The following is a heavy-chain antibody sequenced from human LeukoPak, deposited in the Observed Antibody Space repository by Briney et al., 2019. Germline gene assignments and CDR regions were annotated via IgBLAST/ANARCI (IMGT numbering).Heavy chain of an antibody. CDR2: ISSSSSYI. CDR3: ARDDGSYSRSPGFDN. CDR1: GFTFSSYS. Sequence: GGSLRLSCAVSGFTFSSYSMNWVRQAPGKGLEWVSSISSSSSYIYYADSVKGRFTISRDNAKNSLYLQMNSLRAEDTAVYYCARDDGSYSRSPGFDNWGQGTLVTVSS. D-gene: IGHD1-26*01. J-gene: IGHJ4*02. V-gene: IGHV3-21*01.